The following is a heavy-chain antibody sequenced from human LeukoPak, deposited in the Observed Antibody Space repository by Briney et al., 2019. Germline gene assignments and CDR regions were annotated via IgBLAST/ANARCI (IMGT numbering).Heavy chain of an antibody. D-gene: IGHD3-16*02. V-gene: IGHV5-10-1*01. CDR3: ARHDGRDLGYLDP. CDR1: GYSFTSYW. J-gene: IGHJ5*02. Sequence: GESLRISRKGSGYSFTSYWISWVRQMPGKGLEGMGRIDPSYSYTNYSPYFQGHVTISADKSISTAYLQWSSLKASDTAMYYCARHDGRDLGYLDPWGQGTLVTVSS. CDR2: IDPSYSYT.